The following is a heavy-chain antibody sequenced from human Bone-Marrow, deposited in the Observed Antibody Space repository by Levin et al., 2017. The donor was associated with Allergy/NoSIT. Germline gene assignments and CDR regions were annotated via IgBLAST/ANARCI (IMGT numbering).Heavy chain of an antibody. CDR1: GFTFSTSA. J-gene: IGHJ4*02. D-gene: IGHD4-17*01. V-gene: IGHV3-23*01. CDR3: AKGSTVSTGVWVY. Sequence: ESLKISCAASGFTFSTSAMNWVRQTPGKGLEWVSAISGGGGTTYHADSVKGRFTISRDNSKNTVYLQMNSLRVEDTAVYYCAKGSTVSTGVWVYWGQGTLVTVSS. CDR2: ISGGGGTT.